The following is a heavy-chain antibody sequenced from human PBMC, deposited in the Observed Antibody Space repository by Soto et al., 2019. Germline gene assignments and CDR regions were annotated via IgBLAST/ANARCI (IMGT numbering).Heavy chain of an antibody. CDR1: GYTFTSYG. V-gene: IGHV1-18*01. CDR2: ISAYNGNT. Sequence: ASVKVSCKASGYTFTSYGISWVRQAPGQGLEWMGWISAYNGNTNYAQKLQGRVTMTTDTSTSTAYMELRSLRSDDTAVYYCARDIQWLEPSGFDYWGQGTLVTVSS. D-gene: IGHD6-19*01. J-gene: IGHJ4*02. CDR3: ARDIQWLEPSGFDY.